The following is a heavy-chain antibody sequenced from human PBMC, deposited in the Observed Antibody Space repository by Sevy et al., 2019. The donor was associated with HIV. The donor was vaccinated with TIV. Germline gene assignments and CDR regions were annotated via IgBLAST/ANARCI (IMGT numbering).Heavy chain of an antibody. CDR1: GGSVSGYF. V-gene: IGHV4-59*02. Sequence: WETLSLTCTVSGGSVSGYFWSWIQQPPGRDLEWIGNIDHSGTTKYNPSLKSRLTISVDTSKNQFSLILTSATAADTAVYYCRSVDSSGHSDYWGQGTPVTVSS. CDR2: IDHSGTT. J-gene: IGHJ4*02. D-gene: IGHD3-22*01. CDR3: RSVDSSGHSDY.